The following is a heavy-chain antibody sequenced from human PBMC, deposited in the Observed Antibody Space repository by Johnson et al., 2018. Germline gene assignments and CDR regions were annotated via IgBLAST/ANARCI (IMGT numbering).Heavy chain of an antibody. D-gene: IGHD1-26*01. CDR1: GGSFSGYY. V-gene: IGHV4-34*01. CDR2: TNNSGRS. J-gene: IGHJ3*02. CDR3: ARVDYSGADYDAFDI. Sequence: QVQLQQWGAGLVKPSETLSLTCAVYGGSFSGYYWSWIRQPPGKGLEWIGETNNSGRSNYNPSLKSRVTISVDTSKKQFSLTLSSVTAADTAIYYCARVDYSGADYDAFDIWGQGTMVSVSS.